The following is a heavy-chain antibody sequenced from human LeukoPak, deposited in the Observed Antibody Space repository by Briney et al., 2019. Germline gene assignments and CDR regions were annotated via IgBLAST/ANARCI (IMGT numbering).Heavy chain of an antibody. J-gene: IGHJ3*02. D-gene: IGHD4-17*01. Sequence: SQTLSLTCTVSGGSISSGGYYCSWIRQPPAKGLEWIAYIYYSGSTYYNPSLKSRVTISVDTSKNQFSLKLSSVTAADTAVYYCARETTVTTPDAFDIWGQGTMVTVSS. CDR1: GGSISSGGYY. V-gene: IGHV4-31*03. CDR2: IYYSGST. CDR3: ARETTVTTPDAFDI.